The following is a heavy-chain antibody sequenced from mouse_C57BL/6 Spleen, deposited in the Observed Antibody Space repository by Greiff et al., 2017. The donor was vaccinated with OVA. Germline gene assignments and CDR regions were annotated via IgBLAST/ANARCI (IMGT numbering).Heavy chain of an antibody. CDR3: ARDRTGQGTWFAY. CDR1: GYSITSGYY. CDR2: ISYDGSN. V-gene: IGHV3-6*01. D-gene: IGHD4-1*01. J-gene: IGHJ3*01. Sequence: EVQLVESGPGLVKPSQSLSLTCSVTGYSITSGYYWNWIRQFPGNKLEWMGYISYDGSNNYNPSLKNRISITRDTSKNQFFLKLNSVTTEDTATYYCARDRTGQGTWFAYWGQGTLVTVSA.